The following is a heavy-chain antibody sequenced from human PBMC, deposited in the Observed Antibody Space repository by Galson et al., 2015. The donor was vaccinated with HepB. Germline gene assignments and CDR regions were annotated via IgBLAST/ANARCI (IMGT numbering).Heavy chain of an antibody. Sequence: SVKVSCKASGYTFTSYAMNWVRQAPGQGLEWMGWINTNTGNPTYAQGFTGRFVFSLDTYVSTAYLQISSLKAEDTAVYYCARTLRDGYNSDAFDIWGQGTMVTDSS. D-gene: IGHD5-24*01. V-gene: IGHV7-4-1*02. J-gene: IGHJ3*02. CDR2: INTNTGNP. CDR1: GYTFTSYA. CDR3: ARTLRDGYNSDAFDI.